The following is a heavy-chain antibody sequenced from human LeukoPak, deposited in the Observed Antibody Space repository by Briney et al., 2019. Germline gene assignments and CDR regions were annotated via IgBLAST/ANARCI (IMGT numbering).Heavy chain of an antibody. Sequence: GGSLRLSCAASGFTFSSYAMSWVRQAPGKGLEWVSGISGSGGSTYYADSVKGRFTISRDNSKNTLYLQMNSLRVEDTAVYYCAKVEWSGYSSGCTITDAFDIWGQGTMVTVSS. CDR2: ISGSGGST. V-gene: IGHV3-23*01. D-gene: IGHD6-19*01. J-gene: IGHJ3*02. CDR3: AKVEWSGYSSGCTITDAFDI. CDR1: GFTFSSYA.